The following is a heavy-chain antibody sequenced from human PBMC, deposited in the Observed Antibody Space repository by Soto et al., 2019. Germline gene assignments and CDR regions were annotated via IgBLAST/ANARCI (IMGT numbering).Heavy chain of an antibody. Sequence: QVQLVESGGGVVQPGRSLRLSCAASGFTFSSYGMHWVRQAPGMGLKWVAVIWYDGSNKYYADSVKGRFTISRDNSKNTLYLQMNSLRAEDTAVYYCARDGDIVVVVAATGHYYGMDVWGQGTTVTVSS. CDR3: ARDGDIVVVVAATGHYYGMDV. CDR2: IWYDGSNK. J-gene: IGHJ6*02. D-gene: IGHD2-15*01. CDR1: GFTFSSYG. V-gene: IGHV3-33*01.